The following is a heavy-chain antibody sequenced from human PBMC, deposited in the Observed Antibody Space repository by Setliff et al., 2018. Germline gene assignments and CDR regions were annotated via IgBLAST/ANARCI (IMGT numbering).Heavy chain of an antibody. D-gene: IGHD1-1*01. J-gene: IGHJ4*02. Sequence: TSETLSLTCTVSGASISGDSFYWAWIRQPPGKGLEWIGSVLYSGTTFYNPSLKSPVTISVDTSNNQFSLKLKSVTAADTAVYFCARTGTYRYFDYWGQGTQVT. CDR2: VLYSGTT. CDR3: ARTGTYRYFDY. V-gene: IGHV4-39*01. CDR1: GASISGDSFY.